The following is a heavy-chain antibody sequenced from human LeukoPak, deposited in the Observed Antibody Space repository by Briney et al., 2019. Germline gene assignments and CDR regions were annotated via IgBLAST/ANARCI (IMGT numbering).Heavy chain of an antibody. D-gene: IGHD3-3*01. CDR3: ARGGAIFGVVIEYNWFDP. CDR2: INHSGST. V-gene: IGHV4-34*01. CDR1: GGSFSGYY. Sequence: PSETLSLTCAVYGGSFSGYYWSWIRQPPGKGLEWIGEINHSGSTNYNPSLKSRVTISVDTSKNQFSLKLSSVTAADTAVYYCARGGAIFGVVIEYNWFDPWGQGTLSPSPQ. J-gene: IGHJ5*02.